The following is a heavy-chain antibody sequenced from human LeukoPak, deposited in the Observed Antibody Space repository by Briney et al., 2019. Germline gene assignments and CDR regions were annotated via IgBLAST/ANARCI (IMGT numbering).Heavy chain of an antibody. CDR2: INHSGST. Sequence: SETLSLTCAVYGESFSGYYWSWIRQPPGKGLEWIGEINHSGSTNYNPSLKSRVTISVDTSKNQFSLKLSSVTAADTAVYYCARHEAVAGIDYWGQGTLVTVSS. CDR1: GESFSGYY. V-gene: IGHV4-34*01. CDR3: ARHEAVAGIDY. D-gene: IGHD6-19*01. J-gene: IGHJ4*02.